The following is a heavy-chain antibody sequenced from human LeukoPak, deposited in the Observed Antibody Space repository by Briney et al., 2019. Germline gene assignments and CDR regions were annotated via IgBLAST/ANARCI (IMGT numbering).Heavy chain of an antibody. CDR3: AKEGAGGAYSSSWYGGFHYYYYYMDV. J-gene: IGHJ6*03. V-gene: IGHV3-30*18. CDR1: GFTFSSYG. CDR2: ISYDGSNK. D-gene: IGHD6-13*01. Sequence: QPGRSLRLSCAASGFTFSSYGMHWVRQAPGKGLEWVAVISYDGSNKYYADSVKGRFTISRDNSKNTLYLQMNSLRAEDTAVYYCAKEGAGGAYSSSWYGGFHYYYYYMDVWGKGTTVTVSS.